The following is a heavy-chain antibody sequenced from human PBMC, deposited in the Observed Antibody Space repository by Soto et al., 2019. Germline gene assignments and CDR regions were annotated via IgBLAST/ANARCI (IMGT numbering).Heavy chain of an antibody. CDR1: GYTFTSYD. CDR2: VNPNTGNS. V-gene: IGHV1-8*01. Sequence: QVQLVQSGAEVRKPGASVKVSCEASGYTFTSYDIYWVRQATGQGLEWMGWVNPNTGNSGYAQKFQGRVTVTSDTSINTVPMELSSLRSEDTAVYYCARRAETNGWNGFGADKYYFDFWGQGTLVTVSS. J-gene: IGHJ4*02. CDR3: ARRAETNGWNGFGADKYYFDF. D-gene: IGHD1-1*01.